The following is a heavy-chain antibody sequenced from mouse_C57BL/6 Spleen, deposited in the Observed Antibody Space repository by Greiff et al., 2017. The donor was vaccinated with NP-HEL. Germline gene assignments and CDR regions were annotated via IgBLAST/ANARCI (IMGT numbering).Heavy chain of an antibody. V-gene: IGHV5-17*01. CDR1: GFTFSDYG. CDR3: ARAYYSNYQAWFAY. Sequence: EVKLVESVGGLVKPGGSLKLSCAASGFTFSDYGMHWVRQAPEKGLEWVAYISSGSSTIYYADTVKGRFTISRDNAKNTLFLQMTSLRSEDTAMYYCARAYYSNYQAWFAYWGQGTLVTVSA. CDR2: ISSGSSTI. J-gene: IGHJ3*01. D-gene: IGHD2-5*01.